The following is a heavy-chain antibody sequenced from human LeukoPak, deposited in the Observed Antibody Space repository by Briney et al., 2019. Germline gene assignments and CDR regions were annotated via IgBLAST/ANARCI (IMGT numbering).Heavy chain of an antibody. J-gene: IGHJ6*03. CDR2: INHSGST. CDR1: GGSFSGYY. V-gene: IGHV4-34*01. Sequence: SETLSLTCAVYGGSFSGYYWSWIRQPPGKGLEWIGEINHSGSTNYNPSLKSRVTISVDTSKNQFSLKPSSVTAADTAVYYCARAETYDFWSGYPYYYYYYFMDVWGKGTTVTVSS. D-gene: IGHD3-3*01. CDR3: ARAETYDFWSGYPYYYYYYFMDV.